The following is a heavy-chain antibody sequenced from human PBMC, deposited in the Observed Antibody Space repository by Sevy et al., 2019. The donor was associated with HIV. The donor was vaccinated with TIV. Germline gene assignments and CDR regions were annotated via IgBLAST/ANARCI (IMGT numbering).Heavy chain of an antibody. CDR2: IYYSGNT. CDR3: ARGDRIDAFDI. Sequence: SETLSLTCTVSGDSISGYYWSWIRQPPGKGLEWIGHIYYSGNTKYNPSLKSRVTISVDTSKKQFSLNLRSVTAADTAVYYCARGDRIDAFDIWGQGTMVTVSS. J-gene: IGHJ3*02. CDR1: GDSISGYY. V-gene: IGHV4-59*01.